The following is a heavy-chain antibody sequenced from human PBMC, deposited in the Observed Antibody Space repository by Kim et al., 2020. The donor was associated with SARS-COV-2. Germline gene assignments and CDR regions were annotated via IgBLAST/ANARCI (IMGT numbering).Heavy chain of an antibody. CDR2: INHSGST. J-gene: IGHJ4*02. Sequence: SETLSLTCAVYGGSFSGYYWSWIRQPPGKGLEWIGEINHSGSTNYNPSLKSRVTISVDTSKNQFSLKLSSVTAADTAVYYCAREGYVVVAATRGYYFDYWGQGTLVTVSS. D-gene: IGHD2-15*01. V-gene: IGHV4-34*01. CDR3: AREGYVVVAATRGYYFDY. CDR1: GGSFSGYY.